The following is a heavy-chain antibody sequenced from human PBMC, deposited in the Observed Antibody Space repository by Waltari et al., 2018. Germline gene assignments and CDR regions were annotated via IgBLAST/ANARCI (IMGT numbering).Heavy chain of an antibody. CDR1: GYTFTGYY. CDR2: ISPIFGTA. D-gene: IGHD2-15*01. Sequence: QVQLVQSGAEVKKPGASVKVSCKASGYTFTGYYMHWVRQAPGQGLEWMGRISPIFGTANYAQKFQGRVTITADKSTSTAYMELSSLRSEDTAVYYCARGMVVGLPTSDYWGQGTLVTVSS. CDR3: ARGMVVGLPTSDY. V-gene: IGHV1-69*06. J-gene: IGHJ4*02.